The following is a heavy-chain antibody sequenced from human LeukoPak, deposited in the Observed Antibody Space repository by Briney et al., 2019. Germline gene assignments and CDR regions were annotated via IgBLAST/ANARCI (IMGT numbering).Heavy chain of an antibody. CDR3: ARGHRLVVVIPFADY. D-gene: IGHD3-22*01. CDR2: ISYDGSNK. CDR1: GFTFSSYA. Sequence: RGSLRLSCAASGFTFSSYAMHWVRPAPGKGLEWVAVISYDGSNKYYADSVKGRFTISRDNSKNTLYLQMNSLRAEDTAVYYCARGHRLVVVIPFADYWGQGTLVTVSS. V-gene: IGHV3-30-3*01. J-gene: IGHJ4*02.